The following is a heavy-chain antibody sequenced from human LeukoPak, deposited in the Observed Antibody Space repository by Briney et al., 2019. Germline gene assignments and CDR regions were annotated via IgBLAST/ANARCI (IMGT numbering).Heavy chain of an antibody. CDR1: GFTFSSYS. J-gene: IGHJ4*02. D-gene: IGHD3-22*01. CDR3: ARDKRYSSGYYYDY. CDR2: ISSSGSTI. Sequence: GGSLRLSCAASGFTFSSYSMNWVRQAPGKGLEWVSYISSSGSTIYYADSVKGRFTISRDNAKNSLYLQMNSLRAEDTAVYYCARDKRYSSGYYYDYWGQGTLVTVSS. V-gene: IGHV3-48*04.